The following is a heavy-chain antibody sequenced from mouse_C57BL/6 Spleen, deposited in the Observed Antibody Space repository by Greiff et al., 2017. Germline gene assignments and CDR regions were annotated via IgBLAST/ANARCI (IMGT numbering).Heavy chain of an antibody. CDR2: IDPEDGET. CDR3: ASQYYGSSYDY. J-gene: IGHJ2*01. Sequence: EVQLQQSGAELVKPGASVKLSCTASGFNIKDYYMHWVKQRTEQGLEWIGRIDPEDGETKYAPKFQGKATRTADTSSNTAYLPLNSLTSEDTAVYYCASQYYGSSYDYWGQGTTLTVSS. D-gene: IGHD1-1*01. CDR1: GFNIKDYY. V-gene: IGHV14-2*01.